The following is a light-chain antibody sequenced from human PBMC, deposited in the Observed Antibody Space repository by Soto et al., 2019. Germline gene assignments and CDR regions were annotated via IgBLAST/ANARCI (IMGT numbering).Light chain of an antibody. CDR2: GAS. CDR3: QQYNNWPPLT. V-gene: IGKV3-15*01. CDR1: QSVSSN. J-gene: IGKJ4*01. Sequence: EIVMTQSPATLSVSPGERATLSCRASQSVSSNLAWYPQKPGQAPRLLIYGASTRATGIPARFSGIGSGTEVTLTISSLQSADFAVYYGQQYNNWPPLTFGGGTKVEIK.